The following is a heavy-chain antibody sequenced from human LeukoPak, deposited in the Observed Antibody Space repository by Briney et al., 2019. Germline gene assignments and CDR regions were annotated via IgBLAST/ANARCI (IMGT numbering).Heavy chain of an antibody. CDR1: GGTFSSYA. CDR2: IIPIFGTA. D-gene: IGHD5-18*01. CDR3: ARALPHRRLMDTTMNQHWFDP. V-gene: IGHV1-69*06. Sequence: SSVKVSCKASGGTFSSYAISWVRQAPGQGLEWMGGIIPIFGTANYAQKFQGRVTITADKSTSTAYMELSSLTSEDTAVYSCARALPHRRLMDTTMNQHWFDPWGQGTLVTVSS. J-gene: IGHJ5*02.